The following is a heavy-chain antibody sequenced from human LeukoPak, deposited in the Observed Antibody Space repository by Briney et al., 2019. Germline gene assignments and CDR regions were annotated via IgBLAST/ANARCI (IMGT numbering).Heavy chain of an antibody. CDR3: AKGPYSESYSDY. CDR1: GFTFSSYA. D-gene: IGHD1-26*01. J-gene: IGHJ4*02. V-gene: IGHV3-23*01. CDR2: ISGSGAST. Sequence: GGSLRLSCAASGFTFSSYAMSWVRQAPGKGLEWVSTISGSGASTYYADSVKGRFTISRDNSKNTLYLQMNSLRAEDTAIYYCAKGPYSESYSDYWGQGTLVTASS.